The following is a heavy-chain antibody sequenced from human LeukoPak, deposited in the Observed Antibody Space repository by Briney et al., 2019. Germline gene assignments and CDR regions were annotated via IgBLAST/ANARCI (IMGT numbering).Heavy chain of an antibody. CDR1: GFTFSRYG. V-gene: IGHV3-30*03. CDR3: ARTIRGLGYGMDV. CDR2: ISYDGSDK. D-gene: IGHD3-16*01. J-gene: IGHJ6*02. Sequence: PGRSLRLSCAASGFTFSRYGMHWVRQAPGKGLEWVAVISYDGSDKYYADSVKGRFTISRDNSKNTLYLQMNSLRAEDTAVYYCARTIRGLGYGMDVWGQGTTVTVSS.